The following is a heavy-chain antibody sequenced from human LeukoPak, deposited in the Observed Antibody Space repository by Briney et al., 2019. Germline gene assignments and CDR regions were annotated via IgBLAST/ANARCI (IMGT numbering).Heavy chain of an antibody. CDR3: VKEWGENFGWYGEFEY. V-gene: IGHV3-23*01. J-gene: IGHJ4*02. D-gene: IGHD6-19*01. Sequence: PGGSLRLSCVASGFTFSNHAMNWVRQAPGKGLEWVAAISSSGDTAYYADSVKGRFAISRDSSENTLFLQMNSLRAEDTAIYYCVKEWGENFGWYGEFEYWGQGTLVTVSS. CDR2: ISSSGDTA. CDR1: GFTFSNHA.